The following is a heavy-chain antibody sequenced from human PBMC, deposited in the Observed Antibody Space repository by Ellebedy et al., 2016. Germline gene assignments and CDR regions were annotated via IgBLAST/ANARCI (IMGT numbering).Heavy chain of an antibody. Sequence: GSLRLSCIVSGGSISRYYWSWIRQPPGRGLEWIGNIYYTGTTNYNPSLQSRVPIPLDTSKNQFSLRLTSVTAADTAVYYCARIGGVSFGERPIDYWGQGTLVTVSS. D-gene: IGHD3-10*01. CDR2: IYYTGTT. V-gene: IGHV4-59*01. CDR1: GGSISRYY. J-gene: IGHJ4*02. CDR3: ARIGGVSFGERPIDY.